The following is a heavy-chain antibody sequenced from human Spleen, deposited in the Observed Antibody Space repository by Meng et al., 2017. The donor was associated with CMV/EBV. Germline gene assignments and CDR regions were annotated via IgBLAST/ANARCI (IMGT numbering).Heavy chain of an antibody. V-gene: IGHV1-2*06. D-gene: IGHD5-18*01. CDR1: RYTPRGSS. CDR2: ITPDRGGT. CDR3: AGGYLWDS. Sequence: ESMTPAATVTVSCMASRYTPRGSSSHWGRPAPGQGRGWMGRITPDRGGTYYAQKFQGMVTLTGDTSIRTAYMELTSLRPYDSAVYYCAGGYLWDSWGQGTLVTVSS. J-gene: IGHJ4*02.